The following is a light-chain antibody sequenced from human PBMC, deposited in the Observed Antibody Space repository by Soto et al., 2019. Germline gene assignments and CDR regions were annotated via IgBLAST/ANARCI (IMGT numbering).Light chain of an antibody. V-gene: IGKV3-11*01. Sequence: DIVLTQSPATLSLSPGERATLSCRASQSVGSNLAWYQQKPGQAPRLLIYDASNRATGIPARFSGTGSGTDFTLTISSLEPEAFAVYYCQQRSNGPLFTFGPGTKVDIK. CDR3: QQRSNGPLFT. J-gene: IGKJ3*01. CDR2: DAS. CDR1: QSVGSN.